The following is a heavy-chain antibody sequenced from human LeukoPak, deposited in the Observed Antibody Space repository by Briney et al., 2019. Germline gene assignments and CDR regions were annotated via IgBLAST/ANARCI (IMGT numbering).Heavy chain of an antibody. CDR2: TDPSDSET. CDR1: GYSFPTYW. D-gene: IGHD4-17*01. V-gene: IGHV5-10-1*01. Sequence: GESPKISCKGSGYSFPTYWISWVRQMPGEGLEWMGRTDPSDSETHYSPSLQGHVTISADKSISTAYLQWTSLKASDTAMYYCARHASWGYGDYGDAFDIWGQGTMVTVSS. CDR3: ARHASWGYGDYGDAFDI. J-gene: IGHJ3*02.